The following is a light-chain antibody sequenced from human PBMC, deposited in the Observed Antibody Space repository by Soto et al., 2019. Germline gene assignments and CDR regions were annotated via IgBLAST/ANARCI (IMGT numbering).Light chain of an antibody. V-gene: IGKV3-15*01. J-gene: IGKJ2*01. Sequence: EVVVTQAPSTLSVSLGQRATLSCRTSQTVSNNLAWYRQKPGQAPSLLIYGISTRATGLPARFSGAGSGTEFTLTTSSLQYEGSAVYYCQQYNNSPHTFGQGTKLEIK. CDR3: QQYNNSPHT. CDR2: GIS. CDR1: QTVSNN.